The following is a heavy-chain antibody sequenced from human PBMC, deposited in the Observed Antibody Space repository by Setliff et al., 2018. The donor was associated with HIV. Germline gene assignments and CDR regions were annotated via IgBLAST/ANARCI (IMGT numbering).Heavy chain of an antibody. D-gene: IGHD3-3*01. CDR2: INPSGGST. J-gene: IGHJ3*02. CDR1: GYTFTSYY. V-gene: IGHV1-46*01. Sequence: ASVKVSCKASGYTFTSYYMHWVRQAPGQGLEWMGIINPSGGSTSYTQKFQGRVTMTRDTSTSTVYMELSSLRSEDTAVYYCARVRPKNRYYNFWSGYFGAFDIWGQGTMVTVSS. CDR3: ARVRPKNRYYNFWSGYFGAFDI.